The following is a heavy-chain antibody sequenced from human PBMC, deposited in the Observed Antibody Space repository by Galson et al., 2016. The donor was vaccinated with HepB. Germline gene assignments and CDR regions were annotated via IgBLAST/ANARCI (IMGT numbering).Heavy chain of an antibody. CDR1: GGTFSRFA. J-gene: IGHJ4*02. Sequence: SVKVSCKASGGTFSRFAISWVRQAPGQELEWLGGIIPMSGTAHYAQKFQGRVTITRDTSASTAYMELSSLRSEDTAVYYCARAGTLRSGYWYYFDYWGQGTLVTVSS. CDR3: ARAGTLRSGYWYYFDY. V-gene: IGHV1-69*05. CDR2: IIPMSGTA. D-gene: IGHD3-3*01.